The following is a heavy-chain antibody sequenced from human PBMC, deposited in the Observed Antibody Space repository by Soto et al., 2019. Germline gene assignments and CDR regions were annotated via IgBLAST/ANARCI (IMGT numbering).Heavy chain of an antibody. V-gene: IGHV1-46*03. Sequence: QVQLVQSGAEVKKPGASVKVSCKASGYTFTSYYMHWVRQAPGQGLEWMGIINPSGGSTSYAQKFQGRVTMTRETSTSTVYMEMSSLRSEDTAVYYCARGIVVVVAATGAFDIWGQGTMVTVSS. CDR2: INPSGGST. D-gene: IGHD2-15*01. CDR1: GYTFTSYY. J-gene: IGHJ3*02. CDR3: ARGIVVVVAATGAFDI.